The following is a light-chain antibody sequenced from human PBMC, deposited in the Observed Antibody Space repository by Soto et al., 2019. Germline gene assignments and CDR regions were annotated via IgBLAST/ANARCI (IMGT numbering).Light chain of an antibody. CDR2: DAS. Sequence: EIVLTQSPAPLSLSPGERAALSCRASQSVSSYLALYQQKPGQAPRLLIYDASNRATGIPARFSGSGSGTDFTLTISSLEPEDFAVYYCQQRSNWPSTFGGGTKVEIK. CDR3: QQRSNWPST. CDR1: QSVSSY. J-gene: IGKJ4*01. V-gene: IGKV3-11*01.